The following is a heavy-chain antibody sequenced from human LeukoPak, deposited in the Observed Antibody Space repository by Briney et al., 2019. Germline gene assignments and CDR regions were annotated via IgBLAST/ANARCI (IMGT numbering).Heavy chain of an antibody. V-gene: IGHV4-34*01. D-gene: IGHD3-3*01. J-gene: IGHJ2*01. CDR2: INHSGST. CDR3: ARFVGRRPRKGDFWSDYYRYFDL. Sequence: PSETLSLTCAVYGGSFSGYYWSWIRQPPGKGLEWIGEINHSGSTNYNPSLKNRVTISVDTSKNQFSLKLYSVTAADTAVYYCARFVGRRPRKGDFWSDYYRYFDLWGRGTLVTVSS. CDR1: GGSFSGYY.